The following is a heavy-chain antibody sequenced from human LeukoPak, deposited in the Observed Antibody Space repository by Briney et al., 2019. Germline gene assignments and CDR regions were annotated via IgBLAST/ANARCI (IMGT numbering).Heavy chain of an antibody. Sequence: SETLSLTCTVSGGSISSYHWSWIRQPPGKGLEWIGYIYYSGSTNYNPSLKSRVTISVDTSKNQLSLKLSSVTAADTAVYYCARSVEGYCSGGSCYSYYYYMDVWGKGTTVTVSS. CDR2: IYYSGST. CDR3: ARSVEGYCSGGSCYSYYYYMDV. D-gene: IGHD2-15*01. J-gene: IGHJ6*03. V-gene: IGHV4-59*01. CDR1: GGSISSYH.